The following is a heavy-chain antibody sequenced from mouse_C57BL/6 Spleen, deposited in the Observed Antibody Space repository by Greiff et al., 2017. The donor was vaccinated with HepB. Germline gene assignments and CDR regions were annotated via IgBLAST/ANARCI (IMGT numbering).Heavy chain of an antibody. Sequence: QVQLQQSGPELVKPGASVKISCKASGYAFSSSWMNWVKQRPGKGLEWIGRIYPGDGDTNYNGKFKGKATLTADKSSSTAYMQLSSLTSEDSAVYFCAKGDYDGTSFDYWGQGTTLTVSS. V-gene: IGHV1-82*01. J-gene: IGHJ2*01. CDR3: AKGDYDGTSFDY. CDR2: IYPGDGDT. CDR1: GYAFSSSW. D-gene: IGHD2-4*01.